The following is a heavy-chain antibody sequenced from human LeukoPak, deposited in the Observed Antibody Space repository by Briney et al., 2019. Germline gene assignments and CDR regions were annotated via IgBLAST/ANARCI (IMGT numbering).Heavy chain of an antibody. CDR2: IYYSGST. V-gene: IGHV4-39*01. J-gene: IGHJ4*02. CDR1: GGSISSSSHY. D-gene: IGHD3-16*01. CDR3: ARHWVRFYYFDY. Sequence: TSETLSLTCTVSGGSISSSSHYWGWIRQPPGKGLEWIGSIYYSGSTYYNPSLKSRVTISVDTSKNQFSLKLSSVAAADTAVYYCARHWVRFYYFDYWGQGTLVTVSS.